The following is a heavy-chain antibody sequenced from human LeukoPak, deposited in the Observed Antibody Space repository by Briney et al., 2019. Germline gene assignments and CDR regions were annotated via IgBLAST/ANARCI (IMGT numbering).Heavy chain of an antibody. CDR3: ARNPRSGYFPHYHYYGMDV. Sequence: PWETLSLTCTVSGGSINSYYWSWIRQPPGKGLEWIGYIYYSGTTNYNPSLKSRVTISVDTSKNQFSLKLSSVTAADTAVYYCARNPRSGYFPHYHYYGMDVWGQGTTVTVSS. D-gene: IGHD3-3*01. J-gene: IGHJ6*02. V-gene: IGHV4-59*01. CDR1: GGSINSYY. CDR2: IYYSGTT.